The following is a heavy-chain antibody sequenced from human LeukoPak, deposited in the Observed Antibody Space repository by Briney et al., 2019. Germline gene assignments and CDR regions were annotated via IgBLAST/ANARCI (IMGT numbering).Heavy chain of an antibody. CDR2: IYYSGST. CDR3: ASEYSSIDAFDI. CDR1: GGSISSGDYY. J-gene: IGHJ3*02. D-gene: IGHD6-6*01. V-gene: IGHV4-30-4*08. Sequence: KSSETLSLTYTVSGGSISSGDYYWSWIRQPPGKGLEWIGYIYYSGSTYYNPSLKSRVTISVDTSKNQFSLKLSSVTAADTAVYYCASEYSSIDAFDIWGQGTMVTVSS.